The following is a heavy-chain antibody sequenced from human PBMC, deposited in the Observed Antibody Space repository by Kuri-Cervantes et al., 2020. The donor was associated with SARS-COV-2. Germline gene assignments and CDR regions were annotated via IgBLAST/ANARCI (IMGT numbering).Heavy chain of an antibody. J-gene: IGHJ5*02. CDR3: AKEVEQLVPWFDP. CDR1: GFTFDDYA. CDR2: ISWDGGST. V-gene: IGHV3-43D*03. D-gene: IGHD6-6*01. Sequence: LSLTCAASGFTFDDYAMHWVRQAPGKGLEWVSLISWDGGSTYYADSVKGRFTISRDNAKNSLYLQMNSLRAEDTAVYYCAKEVEQLVPWFDPWGQGTLVTVSS.